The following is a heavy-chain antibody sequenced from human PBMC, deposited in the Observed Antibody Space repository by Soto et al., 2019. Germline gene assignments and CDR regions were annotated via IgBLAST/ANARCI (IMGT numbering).Heavy chain of an antibody. CDR3: AISSTSANYFDY. CDR1: GGSISSGGYY. CDR2: IYYSGST. Sequence: QVQLQESGPGLVKPSQTLSLTCTVSGGSISSGGYYWSWISQHPGKGLEWIGYIYYSGSTYYNPSLKSRVTISVDTSKNQFSLKLNSVTAADTAVYYCAISSTSANYFDYWGQGTLVTVSS. D-gene: IGHD2-2*01. V-gene: IGHV4-31*03. J-gene: IGHJ4*02.